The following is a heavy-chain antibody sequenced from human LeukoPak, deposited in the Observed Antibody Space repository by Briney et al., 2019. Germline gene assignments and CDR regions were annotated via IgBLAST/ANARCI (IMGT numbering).Heavy chain of an antibody. J-gene: IGHJ6*02. D-gene: IGHD2-15*01. CDR3: AREEKVVPLTSVVDV. Sequence: ASVTVSCKASVYTFTCYYMHLVRQAPAPGLEWMGWINPNSGGTNYAQKLYGKVTMTRDTSISTAYMELARRRSDDTAVYYSAREEKVVPLTSVVDVWGQGTTVTVSS. CDR1: VYTFTCYY. V-gene: IGHV1-2*02. CDR2: INPNSGGT.